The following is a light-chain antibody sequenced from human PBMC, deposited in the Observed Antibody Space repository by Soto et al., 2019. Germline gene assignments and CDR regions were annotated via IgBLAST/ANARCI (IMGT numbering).Light chain of an antibody. Sequence: EIVLTQSPGTLSLSPGERATLSCRASQSVTSNYLGWYQQKPGQAPMLLIYGASTRATGIPDRFSGSGSGTDFTLTISRLEHEDFAVYYCQQYGSSGTVFGQGTRLEIK. CDR2: GAS. J-gene: IGKJ5*01. V-gene: IGKV3-20*01. CDR3: QQYGSSGTV. CDR1: QSVTSNY.